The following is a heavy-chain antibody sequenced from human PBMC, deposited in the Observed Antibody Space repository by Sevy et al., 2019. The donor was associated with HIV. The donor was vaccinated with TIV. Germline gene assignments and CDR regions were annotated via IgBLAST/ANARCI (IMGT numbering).Heavy chain of an antibody. CDR2: ISTGGGNI. Sequence: GGSLRLSCVGSGFTFSRYEMNWVRQAPGKGLQWISYISTGGGNIYYSDSLKGRLTISRDNAKNSVHLQMNSLRAEDTALYYGATSRRDDYNYFFDYWGQGTLVTVSS. V-gene: IGHV3-48*03. CDR3: ATSRRDDYNYFFDY. D-gene: IGHD4-4*01. CDR1: GFTFSRYE. J-gene: IGHJ4*02.